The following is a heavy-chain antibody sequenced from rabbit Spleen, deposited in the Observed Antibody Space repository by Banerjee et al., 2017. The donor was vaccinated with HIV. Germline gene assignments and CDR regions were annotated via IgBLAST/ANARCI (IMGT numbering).Heavy chain of an antibody. D-gene: IGHD8-1*01. CDR1: GFSFSSSDF. J-gene: IGHJ6*01. CDR2: IYTGSSGST. CDR3: ARDTGTSFSTYGMDL. Sequence: QEQLVESGGGLVQPEGSLTLSCTASGFSFSSSDFMCWVRQAPGKGLEWIACIYTGSSGSTYYASWAKGRFTISDASSTTVTLQMTSLTAADTATYFCARDTGTSFSTYGMDLWGPGTLVTVS. V-gene: IGHV1S45*01.